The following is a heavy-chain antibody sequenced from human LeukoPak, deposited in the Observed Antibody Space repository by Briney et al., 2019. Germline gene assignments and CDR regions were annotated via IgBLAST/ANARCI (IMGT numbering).Heavy chain of an antibody. Sequence: GASVKDSCKASGYTFTGYYMHWVRQAPGQGLEWMGWINPNSGGTNYAQKFQGRVTMTRDTSISTAYMELSRLRSDDTAVYYCARIYNWKAAGYYFDYWGQGTLVTVSS. D-gene: IGHD1-1*01. CDR3: ARIYNWKAAGYYFDY. CDR1: GYTFTGYY. V-gene: IGHV1-2*02. J-gene: IGHJ4*02. CDR2: INPNSGGT.